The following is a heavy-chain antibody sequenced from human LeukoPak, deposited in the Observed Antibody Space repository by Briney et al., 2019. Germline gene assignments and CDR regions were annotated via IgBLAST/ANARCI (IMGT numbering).Heavy chain of an antibody. CDR3: ATRHSIGYYASPAPFDI. CDR1: GGSISSYY. Sequence: SETLSLTCTVSGGSISSYYWSRIRQPPGKGLEWIGYIYYSGSTNYNPSLKSRVTISVDTSKNQFSLKLSSVTAADTAVYYCATRHSIGYYASPAPFDIWGQGTMVTVSS. J-gene: IGHJ3*02. V-gene: IGHV4-59*01. D-gene: IGHD3-22*01. CDR2: IYYSGST.